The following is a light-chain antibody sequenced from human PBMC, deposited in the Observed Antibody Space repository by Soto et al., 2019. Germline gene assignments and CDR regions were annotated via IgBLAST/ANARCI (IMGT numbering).Light chain of an antibody. J-gene: IGLJ2*01. V-gene: IGLV2-14*01. CDR2: EVS. CDR3: SSYTSSSTLV. Sequence: QSALTQPASVSGSPGQSITISCTGTSSDVGGYNYVSWYQQHPGKAPKLMICEVSNRPSGVSNRFSGSKSGNTASLTISGLQAEDEADYYCSSYTSSSTLVFGGGPRLTVL. CDR1: SSDVGGYNY.